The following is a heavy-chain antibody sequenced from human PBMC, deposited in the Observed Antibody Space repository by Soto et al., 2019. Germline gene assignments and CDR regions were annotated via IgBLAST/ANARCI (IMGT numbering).Heavy chain of an antibody. CDR2: IWYDGSNK. J-gene: IGHJ5*02. CDR1: GFTFSSYG. D-gene: IGHD3-22*01. V-gene: IGHV3-33*01. CDR3: AIDPHHHDSRDYLIS. Sequence: GGSLRLSCAASGFTFSSYGMHWVRQAPGKGLEWVAVIWYDGSNKYYADSVKGRFTISRDNSKNTVYLQMNSLRSEETAVYYYAIDPHHHDSRDYLISWGQGTLVTVSS.